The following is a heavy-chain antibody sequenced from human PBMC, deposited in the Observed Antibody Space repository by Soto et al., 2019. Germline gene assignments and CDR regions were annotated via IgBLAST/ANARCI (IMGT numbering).Heavy chain of an antibody. Sequence: QVQLVQSGAEVKKPGASVKVSCKASGYTFTSYGISWGRQDPGQGLERMGWISAYNGNTNYAQKLQGRVTMTTDTAKSTAYMELRSLRSDDTSVYYCERVDSSRRKGDFDFWGQGTLVTVSS. CDR3: ERVDSSRRKGDFDF. CDR2: ISAYNGNT. V-gene: IGHV1-18*01. J-gene: IGHJ4*02. D-gene: IGHD6-19*01. CDR1: GYTFTSYG.